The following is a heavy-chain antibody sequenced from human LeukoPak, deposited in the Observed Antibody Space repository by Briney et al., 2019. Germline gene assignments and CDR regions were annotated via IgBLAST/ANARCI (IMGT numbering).Heavy chain of an antibody. CDR3: VKDRGYSTFDY. Sequence: GGSLRLSCEASGFLFSNSWMSWVRQAPGKGLEWVANMNQDGSERNYVDSVKGRLTISRDNAKGSLYLQMNGLRAEDTAVYFCVKDRGYSTFDYWGQGTLVTVSS. D-gene: IGHD4-23*01. CDR1: GFLFSNSW. J-gene: IGHJ4*02. CDR2: MNQDGSER. V-gene: IGHV3-7*03.